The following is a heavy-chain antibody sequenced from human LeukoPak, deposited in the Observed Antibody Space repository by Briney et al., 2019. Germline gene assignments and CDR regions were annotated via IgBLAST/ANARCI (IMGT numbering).Heavy chain of an antibody. CDR3: ARTFWGSYIDY. V-gene: IGHV4-59*01. CDR2: IYYSGST. J-gene: IGHJ4*02. CDR1: GGSISSYY. Sequence: SETLSLTCTVSGGSISSYYWSWIRQPPGKGLEWIGYIYYSGSTNYNPSLKSRVTISVDTSKNRFSLKLRSVTAADTAVYYCARTFWGSYIDYWGQGTLVTVSS. D-gene: IGHD3-16*01.